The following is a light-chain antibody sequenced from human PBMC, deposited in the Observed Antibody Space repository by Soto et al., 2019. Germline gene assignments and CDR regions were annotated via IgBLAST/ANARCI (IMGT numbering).Light chain of an antibody. CDR2: AAS. CDR1: QRLSSY. J-gene: IGKJ2*01. V-gene: IGKV1-39*01. CDR3: QQSYSTPRT. Sequence: DIQMPQAPSSLSASVGDRVTITCRASQRLSSYLNWYQQKPGKAHKLLIYAASSLSIGVPSRFSGSGSGTDFTLTISSLQPEDFATYYCQQSYSTPRTFGQGTKLEIK.